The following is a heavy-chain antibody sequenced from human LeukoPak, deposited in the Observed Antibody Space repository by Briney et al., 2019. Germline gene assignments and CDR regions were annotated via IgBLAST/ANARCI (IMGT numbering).Heavy chain of an antibody. Sequence: ESGGSLRLSCAASGFTVSSNYMSWVRQAPGKGLEWVSVIYSGGSTYYADSVKGRFTISRDNSKNTLYLQMNSLRAEDTAVYYCARGDGYNGGTYYYYGMDVWGQGTTVTVSS. V-gene: IGHV3-53*01. CDR3: ARGDGYNGGTYYYYGMDV. J-gene: IGHJ6*02. CDR1: GFTVSSNY. CDR2: IYSGGST. D-gene: IGHD5-24*01.